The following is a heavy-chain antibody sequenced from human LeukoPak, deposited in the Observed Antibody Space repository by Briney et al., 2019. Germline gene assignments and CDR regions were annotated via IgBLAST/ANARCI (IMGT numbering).Heavy chain of an antibody. J-gene: IGHJ3*02. Sequence: SETLSLTCTVSGGSISSGSYYWSWIRQPAGRGLEWIGRIYTSGSTNYNPSLKSRVTISVDTSKNQFSLKLSSVTAADTAVYYCARQGDRSNHDAFDIWGQGTMVTVSS. CDR2: IYTSGST. CDR3: ARQGDRSNHDAFDI. V-gene: IGHV4-61*02. CDR1: GGSISSGSYY.